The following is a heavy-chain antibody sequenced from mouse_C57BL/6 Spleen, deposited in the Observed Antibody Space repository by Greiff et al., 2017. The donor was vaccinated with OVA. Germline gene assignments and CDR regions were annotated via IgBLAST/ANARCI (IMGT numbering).Heavy chain of an antibody. CDR1: GYTFTSYY. CDR2: INPGSGNT. J-gene: IGHJ2*01. CDR3: ARPGRSLYYDDY. Sequence: LVESGPELVKPGASVKISCKASGYTFTSYYIYWVKQRPGQGLEWIGRINPGSGNTKYNEKFKGKATLTVDTSYSTAYMQLSSLTSEDSAVYFCARPGRSLYYDDYWGQGTPLTVSS. D-gene: IGHD3-3*01. V-gene: IGHV1-84*01.